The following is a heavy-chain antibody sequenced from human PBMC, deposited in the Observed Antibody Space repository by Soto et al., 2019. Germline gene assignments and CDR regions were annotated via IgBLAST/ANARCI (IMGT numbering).Heavy chain of an antibody. D-gene: IGHD2-15*01. V-gene: IGHV1-69*13. CDR1: GGTFSSYA. CDR3: AREDSCSGGSCYPGDYYYYGMDV. Sequence: SVKVSCKASGGTFSSYAISWVRQAPGQGLEWMGGIIPIFGTANYAQKFQGRVTITADESTSTAYMELSSLRSEDTAVYYCAREDSCSGGSCYPGDYYYYGMDVWGQGTTVTVSS. CDR2: IIPIFGTA. J-gene: IGHJ6*02.